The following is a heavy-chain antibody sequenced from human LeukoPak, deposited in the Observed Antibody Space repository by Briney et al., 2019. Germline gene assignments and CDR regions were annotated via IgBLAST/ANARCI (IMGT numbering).Heavy chain of an antibody. CDR2: IIPIFGTA. J-gene: IGHJ4*02. CDR3: ATLKGVEAGSGFDY. CDR1: GGTFSSYA. Sequence: ASVKVSCKASGGTFSSYAISWVRQAPGQGLEWMGGIIPIFGTANYAQKFQGRVTITADESTSTAYMELSSLRSEDTAVYYCATLKGVEAGSGFDYWGQGTLVTVSS. D-gene: IGHD6-19*01. V-gene: IGHV1-69*13.